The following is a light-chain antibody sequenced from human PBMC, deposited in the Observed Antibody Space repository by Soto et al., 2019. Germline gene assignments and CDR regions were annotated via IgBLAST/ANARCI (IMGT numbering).Light chain of an antibody. J-gene: IGLJ1*01. V-gene: IGLV3-21*01. CDR3: QVWGTSNDHHV. CDR2: YDS. CDR1: NIGSKS. Sequence: SYELTQSPSLSVAPGQTATITCGGNNIGSKSVNWYQHKAGQAPVLVMSYDSDRPSGIPERFSGSNSGNTATPTLSRVESGDEAEYYCQVWGTSNDHHVFGSGTKVTVL.